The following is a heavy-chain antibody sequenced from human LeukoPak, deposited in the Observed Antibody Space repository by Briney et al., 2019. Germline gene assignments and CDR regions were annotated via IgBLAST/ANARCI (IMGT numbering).Heavy chain of an antibody. D-gene: IGHD2-15*01. V-gene: IGHV1-8*01. CDR3: AREGYCSGGSCYYSYFDY. Sequence: ASVKVSCKASGYTFTSYDINWVRQATGQGLEWMGWMNPNSGNTGYAQKFQGRVTMTRNTSIGTAYMELSSLRSEDTAVYYCAREGYCSGGSCYYSYFDYWGQGTLVTVSS. CDR2: MNPNSGNT. J-gene: IGHJ4*02. CDR1: GYTFTSYD.